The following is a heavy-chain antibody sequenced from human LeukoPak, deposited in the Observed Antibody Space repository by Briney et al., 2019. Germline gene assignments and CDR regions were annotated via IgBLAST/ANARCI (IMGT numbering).Heavy chain of an antibody. CDR2: LSYDGTNE. CDR1: GFTFSSYA. Sequence: GGSLRLSCAASGFTFSSYAMHWVRQAPGKGLEWVIVLSYDGTNEYSADSVKGRFTISRDNSKNTLYLQMNSLRVEDTAIYYCARDGQNNSPYATDVWGQGTTVTVSS. CDR3: ARDGQNNSPYATDV. D-gene: IGHD2-21*01. V-gene: IGHV3-30*03. J-gene: IGHJ6*02.